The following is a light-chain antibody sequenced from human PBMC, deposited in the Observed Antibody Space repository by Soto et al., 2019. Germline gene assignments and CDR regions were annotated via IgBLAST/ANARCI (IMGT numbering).Light chain of an antibody. CDR2: GAS. CDR1: QSVSSSY. Sequence: EIVLTQSPGTLSLSPGERATLSCRASQSVSSSYLAWYQQKPGQAPRLLIYGASSRATGIPDRFSGSGSWTDFNLTISRLEPEALAVYYCQQYGISPPYTFGQGIMLEIK. V-gene: IGKV3-20*01. CDR3: QQYGISPPYT. J-gene: IGKJ2*01.